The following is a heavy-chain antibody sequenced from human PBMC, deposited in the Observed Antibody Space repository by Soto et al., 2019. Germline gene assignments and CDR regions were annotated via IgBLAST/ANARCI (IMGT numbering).Heavy chain of an antibody. Sequence: HPVGSLRLSCTASGFTFSTSPMNWVRQAPGKGLEWIAYTMSTSATIYYAGSVKGRFTISRDNAKNSLFLQMNSLRDDDTAVYYCVRDQHYAFDFWGQGSLVTVSS. D-gene: IGHD2-2*01. CDR3: VRDQHYAFDF. CDR1: GFTFSTSP. J-gene: IGHJ4*02. V-gene: IGHV3-48*02. CDR2: TMSTSATI.